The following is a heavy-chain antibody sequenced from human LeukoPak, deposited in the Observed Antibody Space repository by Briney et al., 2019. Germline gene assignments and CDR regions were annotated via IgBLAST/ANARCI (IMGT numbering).Heavy chain of an antibody. CDR1: GFTFSNYW. CDR3: ARDRQIDY. Sequence: GGSLRLSYAASGFTFSNYWLTWVRQAPGQGLEWVANIKQDGSEKHYVDSVKGRFTISRDNAKNSLYLQMNSLRAEDTAVYYCARDRQIDYWGQGTLVTVSS. CDR2: IKQDGSEK. V-gene: IGHV3-7*01. J-gene: IGHJ4*02.